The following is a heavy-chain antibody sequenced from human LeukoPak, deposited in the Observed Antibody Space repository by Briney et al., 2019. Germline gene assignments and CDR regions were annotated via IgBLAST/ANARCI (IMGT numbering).Heavy chain of an antibody. CDR1: GFSFSSYG. CDR3: ARDLYGGYLGLDY. V-gene: IGHV3-30*05. CDR2: ISYDGDNK. J-gene: IGHJ4*02. D-gene: IGHD5-12*01. Sequence: PGGSLRLSCAASGFSFSSYGMHWVRQAPGKGLEWVAVISYDGDNKYYADSVKGRFTISRDNSKNTLYLQMNSLRAEDTAVYHCARDLYGGYLGLDYWGQGTLVTVSS.